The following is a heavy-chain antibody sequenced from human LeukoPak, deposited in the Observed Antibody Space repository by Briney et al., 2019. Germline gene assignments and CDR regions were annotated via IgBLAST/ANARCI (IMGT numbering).Heavy chain of an antibody. CDR3: AREGYSSGWFAY. CDR2: INPNSGGT. J-gene: IGHJ5*01. Sequence: GASVKVSCKASGYTXTDYHMHWVRQAPGQGLEWMGWINPNSGGTNYAQKFQGRVTMTRDTSISTAYMELSRLRSDDTAVYYCAREGYSSGWFAYWGQGTLVTVSS. D-gene: IGHD6-19*01. V-gene: IGHV1-2*02. CDR1: GYTXTDYH.